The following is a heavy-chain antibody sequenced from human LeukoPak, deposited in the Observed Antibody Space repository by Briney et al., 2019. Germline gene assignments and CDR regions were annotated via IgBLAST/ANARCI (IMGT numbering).Heavy chain of an antibody. J-gene: IGHJ4*02. V-gene: IGHV4-61*02. CDR1: GGSISSGSYY. D-gene: IGHD3-10*01. CDR2: IYTSGST. CDR3: ARARMVRGVIIN. Sequence: SETLSLTCTVSGGSISSGSYYWSWIRQPAGKGLEWIGRIYTSGSTNYNPSLKSRVTISVDTSKNQFSLKLSSVTAADTAVYYCARARMVRGVIINWGQGTLATVSS.